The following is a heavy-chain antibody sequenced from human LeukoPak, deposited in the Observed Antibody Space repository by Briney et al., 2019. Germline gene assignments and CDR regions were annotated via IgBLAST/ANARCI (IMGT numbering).Heavy chain of an antibody. J-gene: IGHJ6*03. D-gene: IGHD6-13*01. CDR3: ARAIGSSSWYPIYYYYYMDV. CDR1: GGSISSHY. Sequence: SETLSLTCTVSGGSISSHYWSWIRQPPGKGLEWVGYIYYSGSTNYNPSLKSRVNISVDTSKNRFSLKLSSVTAADTAVYYCARAIGSSSWYPIYYYYYMDVWGKGTTVTV. CDR2: IYYSGST. V-gene: IGHV4-59*11.